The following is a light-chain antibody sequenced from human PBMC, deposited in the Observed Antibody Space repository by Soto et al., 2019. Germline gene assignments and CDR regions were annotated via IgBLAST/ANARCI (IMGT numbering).Light chain of an antibody. CDR2: KAS. J-gene: IGKJ1*01. V-gene: IGKV1-5*03. CDR3: QHYNSYSRT. CDR1: QSFSVW. Sequence: IPLTQSPTTLSASIGDTVTITCRASQSFSVWLAWYQQKPGKAPEVLIYKASTLKSGVPSRFSGSGTGTKFTLTITNLQPDDSATYYCQHYNSYSRTFGQGTKVEI.